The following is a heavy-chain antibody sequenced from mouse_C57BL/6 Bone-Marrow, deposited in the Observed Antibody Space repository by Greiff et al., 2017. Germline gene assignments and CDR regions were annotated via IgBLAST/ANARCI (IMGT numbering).Heavy chain of an antibody. Sequence: QVQLQQPGAELVKPGASVKLSCKASGYTFTSYCMHWVKQRPGQGLEWIGLIHPNSGSTNYNEKFKSKATLTVDKSSSTAYMQLSSLTSEDSAVYYCARPRNYVGAMDYWGQGTSVTVSS. CDR3: ARPRNYVGAMDY. J-gene: IGHJ4*01. CDR2: IHPNSGST. D-gene: IGHD2-1*01. V-gene: IGHV1-64*01. CDR1: GYTFTSYC.